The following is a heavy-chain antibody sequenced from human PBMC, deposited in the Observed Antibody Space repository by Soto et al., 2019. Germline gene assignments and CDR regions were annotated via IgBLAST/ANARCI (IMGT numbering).Heavy chain of an antibody. V-gene: IGHV4-31*03. D-gene: IGHD6-13*01. J-gene: IGHJ6*03. CDR1: GGSISSGGYY. Sequence: QVQLQESGPGLVKPSQTLSLTCTVSGGSISSGGYYWSWIRQHPGKGLEWIGYIYYSGSTYYNPSLKSRVTISVDTSKNQFSLKLSSVTAADTDVYYCARSTYSSSWYGVGAYYYYMDVWGKGTTVTVSS. CDR2: IYYSGST. CDR3: ARSTYSSSWYGVGAYYYYMDV.